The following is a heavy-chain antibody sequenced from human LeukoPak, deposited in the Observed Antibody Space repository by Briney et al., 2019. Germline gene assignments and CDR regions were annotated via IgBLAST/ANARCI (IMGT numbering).Heavy chain of an antibody. D-gene: IGHD1/OR15-1a*01. J-gene: IGHJ5*02. V-gene: IGHV4-39*01. CDR1: GGSISSSSYY. Sequence: SETLSLTCTVSGGSISSSSYYWGWIRQPPGKGLEWIGRIYYSGSTYYNPSRKSRVTISVDKSKNQFSLKLSSVTAADTAVYYCASQPRETKPNWFDPWGQGTLVTVSS. CDR2: IYYSGST. CDR3: ASQPRETKPNWFDP.